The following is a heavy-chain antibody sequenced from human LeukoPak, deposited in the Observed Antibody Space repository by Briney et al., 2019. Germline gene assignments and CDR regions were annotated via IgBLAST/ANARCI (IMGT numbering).Heavy chain of an antibody. J-gene: IGHJ6*04. Sequence: PSETLSLTCTVSGGSISSYYWSWIRQPPGKGLEWLGYIYYSGSTNYNPSLKSRVTISVDTSKNQFSLKLSSVTAADTAVYYCARVVGYCSSTSCYKNYYYYGMDVWGKGTTVTVSS. CDR3: ARVVGYCSSTSCYKNYYYYGMDV. CDR1: GGSISSYY. CDR2: IYYSGST. D-gene: IGHD2-2*02. V-gene: IGHV4-59*01.